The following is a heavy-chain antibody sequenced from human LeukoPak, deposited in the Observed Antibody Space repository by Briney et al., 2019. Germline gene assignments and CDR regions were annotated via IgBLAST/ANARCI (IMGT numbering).Heavy chain of an antibody. V-gene: IGHV4-39*01. Sequence: SETLSLTCTGSGVSISSSNSYWRWIRQPPGKGLEWIGSIYYSGNIYYNASLKSQVSISIDTSNNQFSLRLTSVTAADTAVYYCARQTGSGLFILPGGQGTLVTVSS. CDR3: ARQTGSGLFILP. D-gene: IGHD3/OR15-3a*01. J-gene: IGHJ4*02. CDR2: IYYSGNI. CDR1: GVSISSSNSY.